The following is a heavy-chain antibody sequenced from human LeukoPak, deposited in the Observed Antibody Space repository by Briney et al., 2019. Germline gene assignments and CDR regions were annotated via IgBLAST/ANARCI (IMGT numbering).Heavy chain of an antibody. D-gene: IGHD1-26*01. V-gene: IGHV3-21*01. Sequence: PGGSLRLPCAASGFTFSSYSMNWVRQAPGKGLEWVSFIRSSSSDIYYADSVKGRFTISRDNAKNSLYLQMDSLRAEDTAVYYCARVRSGSLDYWGQGTLVTVS. CDR1: GFTFSSYS. J-gene: IGHJ4*02. CDR2: IRSSSSDI. CDR3: ARVRSGSLDY.